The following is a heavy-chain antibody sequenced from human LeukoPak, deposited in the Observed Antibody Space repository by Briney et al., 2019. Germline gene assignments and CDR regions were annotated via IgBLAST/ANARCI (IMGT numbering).Heavy chain of an antibody. CDR2: LYSGGTT. V-gene: IGHV3-53*01. D-gene: IGHD5-18*01. CDR1: GFTVSRNY. Sequence: TGGPMRFSCAASGFTVSRNYISWVRQAPGKGLEWVSVLYSGGTTYYADSVKGRFTISRDNSKNTVFLQMNSLRVEDTAVYYCARWDSYGWLQHWGQGTLVTVSS. CDR3: ARWDSYGWLQH. J-gene: IGHJ1*01.